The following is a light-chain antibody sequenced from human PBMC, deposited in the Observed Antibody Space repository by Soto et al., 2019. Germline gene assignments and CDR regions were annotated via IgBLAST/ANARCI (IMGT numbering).Light chain of an antibody. Sequence: PGDRATLSCGASQSVSSSNLAWYQQKPGLAPKLLIYDASIRATGIPDRFSGGGSGTDFTLTISRLEPEDFAVYYCQSYGTSPTFGQGTKVESK. J-gene: IGKJ1*01. V-gene: IGKV3D-20*01. CDR2: DAS. CDR3: QSYGTSPT. CDR1: QSVSSSN.